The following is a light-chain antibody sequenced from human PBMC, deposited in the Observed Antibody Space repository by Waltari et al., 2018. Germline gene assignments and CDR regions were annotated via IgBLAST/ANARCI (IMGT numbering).Light chain of an antibody. CDR1: QGISNS. J-gene: IGKJ1*01. Sequence: DIQMTQYPSSLSASVGDRVTINCRASQGISNSLDWYKQKPGKAPKLLLYAASRLERGVPSRFSGSGSGTDYTLTISSLQPEDFATYFCQQYYNTPGGTFGQGTKVEIK. CDR3: QQYYNTPGGT. CDR2: AAS. V-gene: IGKV1-NL1*01.